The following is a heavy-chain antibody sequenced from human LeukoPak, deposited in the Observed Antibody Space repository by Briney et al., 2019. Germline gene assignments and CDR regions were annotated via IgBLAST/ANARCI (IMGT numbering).Heavy chain of an antibody. V-gene: IGHV4-34*01. CDR1: GGSFSGYY. Sequence: SSETLSLTCAVYGGSFSGYYWSWIRQPPGKGLEWIGEINHSGSTNYNPSLKSRVTISVDTSKNQFSLKLSSVTAADTAVYYCARGYSSSHHYGMDVWGQGTTVTVSS. CDR2: INHSGST. CDR3: ARGYSSSHHYGMDV. J-gene: IGHJ6*02. D-gene: IGHD6-6*01.